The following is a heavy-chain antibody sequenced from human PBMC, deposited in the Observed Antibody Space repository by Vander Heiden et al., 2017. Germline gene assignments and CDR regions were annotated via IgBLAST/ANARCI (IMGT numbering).Heavy chain of an antibody. V-gene: IGHV3-23*01. CDR1: GFTFGSYA. CDR3: AKTPIVVVPAAIDY. D-gene: IGHD2-2*01. J-gene: IGHJ4*02. Sequence: EVQLLESGGGLVQPGGSLRLSCAAYGFTFGSYAMSWVRQAPGEGVGWVSAISGSGSSTYYADSVEGRFTISRDNSKNTLYLQMNSLRAEDTAVYCCAKTPIVVVPAAIDYWGQGTLVTVSS. CDR2: ISGSGSST.